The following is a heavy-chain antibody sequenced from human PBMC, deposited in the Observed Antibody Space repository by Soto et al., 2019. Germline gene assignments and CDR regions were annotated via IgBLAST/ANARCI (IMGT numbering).Heavy chain of an antibody. V-gene: IGHV4-39*01. CDR2: IYYDGST. D-gene: IGHD4-17*01. CDR3: ARGGSYGDYVDYFDY. Sequence: PSETLSLTCTVSGGSISSSSYYWVWIRQSPGKGLEWIGSIYYDGSTYYKPSLKSRVTVSVDTSKNQFSLKVSSVTAADTAVYYCARGGSYGDYVDYFDYWGQGNLVTVSS. CDR1: GGSISSSSYY. J-gene: IGHJ4*02.